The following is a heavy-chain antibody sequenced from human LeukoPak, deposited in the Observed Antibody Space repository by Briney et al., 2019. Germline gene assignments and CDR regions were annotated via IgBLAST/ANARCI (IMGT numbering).Heavy chain of an antibody. CDR2: ISFDGSIE. CDR3: AKDSDIAVAGSDDALDV. CDR1: GFTFSSYG. Sequence: GKSLRLSCAASGFTFSSYGMHCVRQTPGEGLEWVGLISFDGSIEYYADSVEGRFTISRDNFKNTLFLQMNSLRPEDTAVYYCAKDSDIAVAGSDDALDVWGQGTMVTVSS. V-gene: IGHV3-30*18. D-gene: IGHD6-19*01. J-gene: IGHJ3*01.